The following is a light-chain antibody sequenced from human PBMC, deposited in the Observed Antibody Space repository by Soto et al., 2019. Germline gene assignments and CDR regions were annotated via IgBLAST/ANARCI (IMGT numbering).Light chain of an antibody. CDR3: CSYAGRSVV. V-gene: IGLV2-11*01. CDR1: SSDVGGYKY. J-gene: IGLJ2*01. Sequence: QTVVTQPRSVSGSPGQSVTISCTGTSSDVGGYKYVSWYQQHPGKAPKLMIYDVSKRPSGVPDRFSGSKSGNTASLTISGLQAEDEAHYYCCSYAGRSVVFGGGTQLTVL. CDR2: DVS.